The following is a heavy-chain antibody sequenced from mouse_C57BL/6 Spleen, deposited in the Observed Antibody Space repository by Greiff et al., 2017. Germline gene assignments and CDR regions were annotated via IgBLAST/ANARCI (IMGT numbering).Heavy chain of an antibody. V-gene: IGHV1-69*01. CDR3: ARRDYGSSYGNAMDY. J-gene: IGHJ4*01. CDR2: IDPSDSYT. CDR1: GYTFTSYW. D-gene: IGHD1-1*01. Sequence: VKLQQPGAELVMPGASVTLSCKASGYTFTSYWMHWVKQRPGQGLEWIGEIDPSDSYTNYNQKFKGKSTLTVDKSSSTAYMQLSSLTSEDSAVYYCARRDYGSSYGNAMDYWGQGTSVTVSS.